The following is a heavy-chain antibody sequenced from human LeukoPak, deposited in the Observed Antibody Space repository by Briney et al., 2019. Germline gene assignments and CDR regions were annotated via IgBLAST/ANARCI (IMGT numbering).Heavy chain of an antibody. Sequence: SETLSLTCTVSRGSITTYYWSWIRQPAGKGLEWIGNVYYSGSITYNPSLKSRVSMSVDMSKNQFSLKLRSVTAADTATYYCATDRQEGGSGSYWFDPWGQGTQVTVSS. CDR2: VYYSGSI. D-gene: IGHD3-10*01. CDR3: ATDRQEGGSGSYWFDP. CDR1: RGSITTYY. V-gene: IGHV4-59*01. J-gene: IGHJ5*02.